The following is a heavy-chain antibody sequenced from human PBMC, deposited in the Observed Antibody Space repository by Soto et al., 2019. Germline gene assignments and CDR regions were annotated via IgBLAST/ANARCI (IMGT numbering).Heavy chain of an antibody. CDR2: INPNSGNT. CDR1: GYTFTSYY. CDR3: ARGQGTYSSSWYNYYYYMDV. V-gene: IGHV1-46*01. Sequence: ASVKVSCKASGYTFTSYYMHWVRQAPGQGLEWMGIINPNSGNTGYAQKFQGRVTMTRNTSTSTAYMELSSLRSEDTAVYYCARGQGTYSSSWYNYYYYMDVWGKGTTVTVSS. D-gene: IGHD6-13*01. J-gene: IGHJ6*03.